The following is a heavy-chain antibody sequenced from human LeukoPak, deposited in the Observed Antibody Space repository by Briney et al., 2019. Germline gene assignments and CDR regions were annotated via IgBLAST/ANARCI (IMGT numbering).Heavy chain of an antibody. CDR1: GFTFSSYE. CDR3: ARGGDSSGYYRPFDY. CDR2: ISSSGSTI. V-gene: IGHV3-48*03. D-gene: IGHD3-22*01. J-gene: IGHJ4*02. Sequence: GGSLRLSCAASGFTFSSYEMNWVRQAPGKGLEWVSYISSSGSTIYYADSVKGRFTISRDNAKTSLYLQMNSLRAEDTAVYYCARGGDSSGYYRPFDYWGQGILVTVSA.